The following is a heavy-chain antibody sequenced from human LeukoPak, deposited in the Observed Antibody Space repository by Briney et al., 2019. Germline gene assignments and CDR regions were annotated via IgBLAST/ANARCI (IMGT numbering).Heavy chain of an antibody. CDR1: GGSFSGYY. CDR2: INYSGST. V-gene: IGHV4-34*01. CDR3: ARGLPKLQTYYDFWSGHPGWFDP. Sequence: SETLSLTCAVYGGSFSGYYWSWIRQPPGKGLEWIGEINYSGSTNYNPSLKSRVTISVDTSKNQFSLKLSSVTAEATAVYYCARGLPKLQTYYDFWSGHPGWFDPWGQGTLVTVSS. J-gene: IGHJ5*02. D-gene: IGHD3-3*01.